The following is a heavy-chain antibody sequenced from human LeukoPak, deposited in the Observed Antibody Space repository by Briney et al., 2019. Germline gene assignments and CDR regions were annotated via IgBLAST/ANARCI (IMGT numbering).Heavy chain of an antibody. CDR1: GGSISSGGYY. D-gene: IGHD3-22*01. Sequence: SQTLSLTCTVSGGSISSGGYYWSWIRQHRGKGLEWIGYIYYSGSTYYNPSLKSRVTISVDTSENQFSLKLSSVTAADTAVYYCAREDYYDSSGYYDYWGQGTLVTVSS. CDR3: AREDYYDSSGYYDY. CDR2: IYYSGST. J-gene: IGHJ4*02. V-gene: IGHV4-31*03.